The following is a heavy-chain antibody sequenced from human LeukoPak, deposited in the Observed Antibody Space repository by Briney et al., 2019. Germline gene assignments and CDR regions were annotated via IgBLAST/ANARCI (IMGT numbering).Heavy chain of an antibody. D-gene: IGHD3-3*01. Sequence: GGSLRLSCAASGFTFSTYAMNWVRQAPGKGLEWVSYISSSSSTIYYADSVKGRFTISRDNAKNSLYLQMNSLRAEDTAVYYCARVLRFRKYYYYGMDVWGRGTTVTVSS. V-gene: IGHV3-48*01. CDR2: ISSSSSTI. J-gene: IGHJ6*02. CDR1: GFTFSTYA. CDR3: ARVLRFRKYYYYGMDV.